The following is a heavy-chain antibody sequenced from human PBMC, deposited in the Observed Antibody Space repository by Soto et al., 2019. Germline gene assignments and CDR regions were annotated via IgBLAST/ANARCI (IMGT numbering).Heavy chain of an antibody. Sequence: QVQLVQSGAEVKKPGSSVKVSCKASGGTFSSYAISWVRQAPGQGLEWMGGIIPIFGTANYAQKFQGRVTITADESTSTAYSELSSLRSEDTAVYYCARDSRYYYDSSGYSSFYYWGQGTLVTGSS. CDR1: GGTFSSYA. CDR3: ARDSRYYYDSSGYSSFYY. J-gene: IGHJ4*02. V-gene: IGHV1-69*01. CDR2: IIPIFGTA. D-gene: IGHD3-22*01.